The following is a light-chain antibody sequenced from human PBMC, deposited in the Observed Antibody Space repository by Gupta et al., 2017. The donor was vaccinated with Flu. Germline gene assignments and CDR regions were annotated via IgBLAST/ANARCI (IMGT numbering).Light chain of an antibody. Sequence: QSALTQPASVSGSPGQSILISCSGVTSDVPNYNLVSWYQHHPDKAPKLIIYEASKRPSGVSNRFSASKSGNTASLTISGLQADDEADYYCCSYAGSSTAWVFGGGTKVTVL. CDR2: EAS. J-gene: IGLJ3*02. CDR3: CSYAGSSTAWV. CDR1: TSDVPNYNL. V-gene: IGLV2-23*01.